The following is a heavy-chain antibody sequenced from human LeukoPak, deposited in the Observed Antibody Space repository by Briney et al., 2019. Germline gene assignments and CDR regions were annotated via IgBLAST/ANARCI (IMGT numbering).Heavy chain of an antibody. Sequence: SVEVSCKASGGTFSSYAISWVRQAPGQGLEWMGGIIPIFGTANYAQKFQGRVTITADESTSTAYMELSSLRSEDTAVYYCARGGDLAYCGGDCHGIFDYWGQGTLVTVSS. D-gene: IGHD2-21*01. V-gene: IGHV1-69*13. J-gene: IGHJ4*02. CDR1: GGTFSSYA. CDR3: ARGGDLAYCGGDCHGIFDY. CDR2: IIPIFGTA.